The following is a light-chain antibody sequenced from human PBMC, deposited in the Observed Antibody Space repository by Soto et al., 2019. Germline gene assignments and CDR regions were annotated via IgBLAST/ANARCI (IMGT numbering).Light chain of an antibody. CDR2: WAS. CDR3: LQYYNNAYP. J-gene: IGKJ2*01. CDR1: QSILYNSNNKNY. V-gene: IGKV4-1*01. Sequence: DIVMTQSPDSLAVSLGERATINCKSSQSILYNSNNKNYLAWYQQKSGQPPKLLFYWASTRESGVPDRFGGSGSGTEFTLTISSLQAEDVAVYYCLQYYNNAYPFGQGTKLEMK.